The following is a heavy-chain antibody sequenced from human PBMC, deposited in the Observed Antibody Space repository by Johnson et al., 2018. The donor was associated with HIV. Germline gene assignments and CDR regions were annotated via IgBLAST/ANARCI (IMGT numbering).Heavy chain of an antibody. CDR3: ARGWEYCSSTSCPTPDAFDI. D-gene: IGHD2-2*01. V-gene: IGHV3-30-3*01. CDR2: ISYDGSNK. J-gene: IGHJ3*02. Sequence: QVQLVESGGGVVQPGRSLRLSCAASGFTFSSYAMHWVRQAPGKGLEWVAVISYDGSNKYYADSVTGRFPIPRDNSKNTLYLQMNSLRAEDTAVYYCARGWEYCSSTSCPTPDAFDIWGQGTMVTVSS. CDR1: GFTFSSYA.